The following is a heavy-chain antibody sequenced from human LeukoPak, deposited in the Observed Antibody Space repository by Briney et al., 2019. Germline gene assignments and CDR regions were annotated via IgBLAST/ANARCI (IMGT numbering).Heavy chain of an antibody. CDR2: IIPIFGTA. V-gene: IGHV1-69*13. J-gene: IGHJ6*03. D-gene: IGHD4-11*01. CDR3: ARGSKATYYYYYMDV. Sequence: SVKVSCKASGYIFTGYYMHWVRQAPGQGLEWMGGIIPIFGTANYAQKFQGRVTITADESTSTAYMELSSLRSEDTAVYYCARGSKATYYYYYMDVWGKGTTVTISS. CDR1: GYIFTGYY.